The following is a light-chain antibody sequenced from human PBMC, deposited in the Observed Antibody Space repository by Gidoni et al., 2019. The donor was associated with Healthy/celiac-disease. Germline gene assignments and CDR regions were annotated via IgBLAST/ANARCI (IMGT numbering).Light chain of an antibody. J-gene: IGKJ1*01. CDR1: QSIISY. CDR3: QQSYSTLRT. Sequence: DIQMTQSPSSLSASVGDRVTITCRASQSIISYLNWYQQKPGKAPKPLIYAASSLQSGVPSRFSDSGSGTDFTLTISSLQPEEFATYYCQQSYSTLRTFGQGTKVEIK. V-gene: IGKV1-39*01. CDR2: AAS.